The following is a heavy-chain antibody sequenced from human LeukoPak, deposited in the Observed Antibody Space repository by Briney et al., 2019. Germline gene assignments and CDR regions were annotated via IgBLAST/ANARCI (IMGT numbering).Heavy chain of an antibody. CDR3: TMTGAIELGY. V-gene: IGHV3-73*01. CDR1: GFTFSGSA. J-gene: IGHJ4*02. Sequence: GGSLRLSCAASGFTFSGSAMHWVRQASGKGLEWVGRIRSKANSYATAYAASVKGRFTISRDDSKNTAYLQMNSLKTEDTAVYYCTMTGAIELGYWGQGTLVTVSS. CDR2: IRSKANSYAT. D-gene: IGHD1-26*01.